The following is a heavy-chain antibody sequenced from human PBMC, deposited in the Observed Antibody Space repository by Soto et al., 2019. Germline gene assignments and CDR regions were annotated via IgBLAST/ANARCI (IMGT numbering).Heavy chain of an antibody. J-gene: IGHJ6*04. V-gene: IGHV3-66*01. CDR2: IYSGGST. Sequence: EVQLVESGGDLVQPGGSLRLSCAASGIIVNNNYMSWVRQAPGKGLEWVSVIYSGGSTGYADSVKGRFTISRDNPKNTVYLQMNGLRAEDTAVYYCARDVGVWGRGTTVTVSS. CDR1: GIIVNNNY. CDR3: ARDVGV.